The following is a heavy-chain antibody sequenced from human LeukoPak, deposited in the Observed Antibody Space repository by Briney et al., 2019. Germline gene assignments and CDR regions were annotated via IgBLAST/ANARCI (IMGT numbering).Heavy chain of an antibody. CDR3: AKGRSGIPAAANY. Sequence: GGSLRLSCAASGFTFSSYAMSWVRQAPGKGLDWVSGISGSDGSTYYADSVKGRFTISRDNSKNTLYLQMNSLRAEDTAVYYCAKGRSGIPAAANYWGQGTLVTVSS. V-gene: IGHV3-23*01. CDR1: GFTFSSYA. D-gene: IGHD6-13*01. J-gene: IGHJ4*02. CDR2: ISGSDGST.